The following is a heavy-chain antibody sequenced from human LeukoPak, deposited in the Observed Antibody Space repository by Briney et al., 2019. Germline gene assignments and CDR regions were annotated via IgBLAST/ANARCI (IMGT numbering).Heavy chain of an antibody. CDR3: AREHFRYSSSGDAFDI. V-gene: IGHV4-4*07. D-gene: IGHD6-13*01. CDR2: IYTSGST. CDR1: GGSISSYY. Sequence: PSETLSLTCTVSGGSISSYYWSWIRQPAGKGLEWIGRIYTSGSTNYSPSLKSRVTMSVDTSKNQFSLKLSSVTAADTAVYYCAREHFRYSSSGDAFDIWGQGTMVTVSS. J-gene: IGHJ3*02.